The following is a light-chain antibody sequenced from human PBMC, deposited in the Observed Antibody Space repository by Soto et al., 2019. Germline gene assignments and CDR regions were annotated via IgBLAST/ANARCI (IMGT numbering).Light chain of an antibody. CDR3: ASYAGTKLFV. Sequence: QSVLTQPASVSGSPGQSITISCTGTSSDVGGYNYVSWYQQHPGKAPKLVIYEVTKRPSGVPDRFSGSKSGSTASLTVSGLQADDEAEYYCASYAGTKLFVFGSGTKVTVL. J-gene: IGLJ1*01. CDR2: EVT. V-gene: IGLV2-8*01. CDR1: SSDVGGYNY.